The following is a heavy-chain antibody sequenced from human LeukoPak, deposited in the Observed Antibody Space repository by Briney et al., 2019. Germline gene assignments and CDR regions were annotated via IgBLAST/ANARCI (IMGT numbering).Heavy chain of an antibody. Sequence: ASVKVSCKASGYTFTGYYMHWVRQAPGQGLEWMGRINPNSGDTNYAQKFQGRVTMTRDTSISTAYMELSRLRSDDTAVYYCALGGLITIFGVVTNLPFDPWGQGTLVTVSS. CDR2: INPNSGDT. D-gene: IGHD3-3*01. V-gene: IGHV1-2*06. CDR1: GYTFTGYY. CDR3: ALGGLITIFGVVTNLPFDP. J-gene: IGHJ5*02.